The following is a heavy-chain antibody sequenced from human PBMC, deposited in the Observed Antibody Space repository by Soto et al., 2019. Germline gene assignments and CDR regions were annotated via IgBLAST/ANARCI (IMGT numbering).Heavy chain of an antibody. CDR1: GFTFSSYA. Sequence: GGSRLSCAASGFTFSSYAMSWVRQAPGKGLEWVSAISGSGGSTYYADSVKGRFTISRDNSKNTLYLQMNSLRAEDTAVYYCAKPASLGAGTTEFDYWGQGTLVTVSS. D-gene: IGHD6-13*01. CDR3: AKPASLGAGTTEFDY. V-gene: IGHV3-23*01. J-gene: IGHJ4*02. CDR2: ISGSGGST.